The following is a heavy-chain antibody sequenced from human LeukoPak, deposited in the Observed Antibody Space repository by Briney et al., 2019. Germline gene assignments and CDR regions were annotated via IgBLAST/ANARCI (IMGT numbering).Heavy chain of an antibody. CDR3: ARASIRYYDSSAYSH. D-gene: IGHD3-22*01. J-gene: IGHJ4*02. CDR2: VYYTGST. V-gene: IGHV4-59*01. Sequence: SETLSLTCTVSGDFISTYYWSWIRQPPGKGLEWIGYVYYTGSTNYNPSLKGRVTISVDTSRNQFFLKLSSVTAADTAMYYCARASIRYYDSSAYSHWGQGALVTVSS. CDR1: GDFISTYY.